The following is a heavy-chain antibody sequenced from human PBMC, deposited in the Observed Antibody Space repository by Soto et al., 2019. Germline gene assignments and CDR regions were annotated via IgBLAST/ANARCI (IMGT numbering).Heavy chain of an antibody. J-gene: IGHJ4*02. CDR2: ISGSGGST. D-gene: IGHD6-19*01. CDR1: VFTFSSYA. V-gene: IGHV3-23*01. Sequence: GGSLRLSCAASVFTFSSYAMNWVRQAPGKGLEWVSAISGSGGSTYYADSVKGRLTISRDNSKNTLYLQMNSLRAEDTAVYYCAKDVTGWHRFRYWGQGTLVTVSS. CDR3: AKDVTGWHRFRY.